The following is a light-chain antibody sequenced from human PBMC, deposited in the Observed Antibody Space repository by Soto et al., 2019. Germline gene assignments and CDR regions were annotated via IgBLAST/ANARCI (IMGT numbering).Light chain of an antibody. V-gene: IGKV3-20*01. J-gene: IGKJ3*01. Sequence: EIVLTQSPGTLSLSPGERATLSCRASQTLSTNSLAWYQQRPGQTPRLLIYAASTRDTDIPDRFNGSGSGTDFALTISRLEPADFALYYCQQYNDSPLTFGPGTKVDVK. CDR2: AAS. CDR1: QTLSTNS. CDR3: QQYNDSPLT.